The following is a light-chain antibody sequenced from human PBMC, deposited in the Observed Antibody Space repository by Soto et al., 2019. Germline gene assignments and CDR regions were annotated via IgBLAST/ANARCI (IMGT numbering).Light chain of an antibody. CDR2: AAS. J-gene: IGKJ1*01. Sequence: AIRMTQSPSSLSASTGDRVTITCRASQGISSYLAWYQQKPGKAPKLLIYAASSLQSGVPSRFSGSGSGTDFTLTISSLQPEDFATYYCQQSYSTPWTFGQGTTGDIK. CDR1: QGISSY. V-gene: IGKV1-8*01. CDR3: QQSYSTPWT.